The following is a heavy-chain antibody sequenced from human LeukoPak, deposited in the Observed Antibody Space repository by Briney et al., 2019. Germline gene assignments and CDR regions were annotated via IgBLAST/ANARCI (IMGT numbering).Heavy chain of an antibody. CDR2: ISGSGSNI. CDR3: ARGSSSDY. CDR1: GFTFSDYY. D-gene: IGHD6-13*01. V-gene: IGHV3-11*01. Sequence: PGESLRLSCAASGFTFSDYYMTWIRQAPGKGLEWFSSISGSGSNIYYADSAKGRFTISRDNAKKSLYLQMNSLRAEDTAVYYCARGSSSDYWGQGTLVTVSS. J-gene: IGHJ4*02.